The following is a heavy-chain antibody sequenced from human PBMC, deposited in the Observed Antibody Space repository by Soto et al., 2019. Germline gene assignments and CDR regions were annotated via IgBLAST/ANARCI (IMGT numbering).Heavy chain of an antibody. CDR1: GSKFTSSW. V-gene: IGHV5-51*01. CDR2: IYPGGSDT. D-gene: IGHD4-4*01. Sequence: LKISCKGSGSKFTSSWIGWVRQMPGKGLEWMGAIYPGGSDTRYSPSFQGQVSISADKSISTAYLQWSSLKASDTAIYYCARQHLHASEFEYWGQGTLVTVSS. J-gene: IGHJ4*02. CDR3: ARQHLHASEFEY.